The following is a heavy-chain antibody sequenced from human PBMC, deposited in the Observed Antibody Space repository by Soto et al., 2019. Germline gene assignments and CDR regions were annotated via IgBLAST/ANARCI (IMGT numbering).Heavy chain of an antibody. CDR1: GYIFTDYY. D-gene: IGHD3-10*01. Sequence: ASVKVSCKASGYIFTDYYMHWVRQAPGQGLEWMGWINPNSGGTNYAQKLQGRVTMTRDTSIRTAYMELSRLRSDDTAVYYCARQGSGSNWLDPWGQGTLVTVSS. CDR3: ARQGSGSNWLDP. V-gene: IGHV1-2*02. CDR2: INPNSGGT. J-gene: IGHJ5*02.